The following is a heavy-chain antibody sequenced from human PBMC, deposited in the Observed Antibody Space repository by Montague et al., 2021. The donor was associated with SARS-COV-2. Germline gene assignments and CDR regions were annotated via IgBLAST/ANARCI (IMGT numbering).Heavy chain of an antibody. CDR1: GFTFSSYA. Sequence: SLRLSCAASGFTFSSYAMSWVRQAPGKGLEWVSTISIGDGNTYYADSVKGRFTISRGKSKNTLYLQMNSLRAEDTAVYYCAKDRQLVGDDAFDIWGQGTMVTVSS. CDR3: AKDRQLVGDDAFDI. V-gene: IGHV3-23*01. D-gene: IGHD6-13*01. J-gene: IGHJ3*02. CDR2: ISIGDGNT.